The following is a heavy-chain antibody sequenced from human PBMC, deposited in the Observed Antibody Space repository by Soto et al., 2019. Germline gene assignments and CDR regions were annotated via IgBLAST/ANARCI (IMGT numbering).Heavy chain of an antibody. CDR1: GFTVSSNY. Sequence: GGSLRLSCAASGFTVSSNYMSWVRQAPGKGLEWVSVIYSGGSTYYADSVKGRFTISRDNSKNTLYLQMNSLRAEDTAVYYCARDGGDYGDRHAFDIWGQGTMVTVSS. CDR3: ARDGGDYGDRHAFDI. V-gene: IGHV3-66*01. J-gene: IGHJ3*02. D-gene: IGHD4-17*01. CDR2: IYSGGST.